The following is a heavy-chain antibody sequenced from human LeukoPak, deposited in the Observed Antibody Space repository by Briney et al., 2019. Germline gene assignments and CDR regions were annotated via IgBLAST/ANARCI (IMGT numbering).Heavy chain of an antibody. V-gene: IGHV4-4*07. CDR2: IYTSGST. Sequence: PSETLSLTCTVSGGSISSYYWGWIRQPAGKGLEWIGRIYTSGSTNYNPSLKSRVTISVDTSKNQFSLKLSSVTAADTAVYYCARGEYSSSSGRRGLDYWGQGTLVTVSS. J-gene: IGHJ4*02. CDR3: ARGEYSSSSGRRGLDY. CDR1: GGSISSYY. D-gene: IGHD6-6*01.